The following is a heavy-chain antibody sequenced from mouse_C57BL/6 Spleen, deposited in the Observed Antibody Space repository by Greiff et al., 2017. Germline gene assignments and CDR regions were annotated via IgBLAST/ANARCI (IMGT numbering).Heavy chain of an antibody. CDR2: INPSNGGT. J-gene: IGHJ2*01. V-gene: IGHV1-53*01. CDR1: GYTFTSYW. D-gene: IGHD1-1*01. Sequence: QVQLQQPGTELVKPGASVKLSCKASGYTFTSYWMHWVKQRPGQGLEWIGNINPSNGGTNYNEKFKSKATLTVDKSSSPAYMQLRSLTSEDSAVXSCARSHYGSSFVYWGQGTTLTVSS. CDR3: ARSHYGSSFVY.